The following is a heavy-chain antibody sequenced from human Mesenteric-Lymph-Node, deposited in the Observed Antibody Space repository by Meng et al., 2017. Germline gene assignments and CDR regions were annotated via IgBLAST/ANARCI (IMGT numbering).Heavy chain of an antibody. Sequence: SETLSLTCTVSGGSISSYYWSWIRQPPGKGLEWIGYIYYSGSTNYNPSLKSRVTISVDTSKNQFSLKLSSVTAADTAVYYCVGRGITMVRGVIITSYYGMDVWGQGTTVTVSS. CDR2: IYYSGST. CDR1: GGSISSYY. CDR3: VGRGITMVRGVIITSYYGMDV. J-gene: IGHJ6*02. V-gene: IGHV4-59*12. D-gene: IGHD3-10*01.